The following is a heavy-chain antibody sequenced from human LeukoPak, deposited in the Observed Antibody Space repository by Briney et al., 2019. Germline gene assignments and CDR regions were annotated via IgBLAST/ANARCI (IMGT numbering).Heavy chain of an antibody. V-gene: IGHV3-7*01. J-gene: IGHJ4*02. CDR1: GFTFSSYW. CDR2: IKQDGSEK. D-gene: IGHD3-22*01. CDR3: ARDHSGYLGGPYYFDY. Sequence: GGSLRLSCAASGFTFSSYWMTWVRQAPGKGLEWVANIKQDGSEKYYVDSVKGRFTISRDNAKNSLYLQMNSLRAEDTAVYYCARDHSGYLGGPYYFDYWGQGTLVTVSS.